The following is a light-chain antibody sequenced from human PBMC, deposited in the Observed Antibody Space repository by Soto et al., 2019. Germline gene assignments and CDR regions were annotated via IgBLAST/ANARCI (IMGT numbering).Light chain of an antibody. CDR3: QQRSNWPRYT. Sequence: EIVLTQSPATLSLSPGERATLSCRASQSVSSYLAWYQQKPGQAPRLLIYDASNRATGIPARFSGSGSGTDFTLTISSLEPEDFAVYYSQQRSNWPRYTVGQGTKLEIK. CDR1: QSVSSY. V-gene: IGKV3-11*01. J-gene: IGKJ2*01. CDR2: DAS.